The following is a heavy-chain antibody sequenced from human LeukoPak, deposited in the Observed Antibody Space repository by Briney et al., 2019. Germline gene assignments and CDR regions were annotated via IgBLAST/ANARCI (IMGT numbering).Heavy chain of an antibody. J-gene: IGHJ4*02. CDR2: IYYSGST. V-gene: IGHV4-39*01. CDR1: GGSISSSSYY. CDR3: ARRPAAAVFDY. D-gene: IGHD6-13*01. Sequence: SETLSLTCTVSGGSISSSSYYWGWIRQPPGKGLVWIGSIYYSGSTYYNPSLKSRVTISVDTSKNQFSLKLSSVTAADTAVYYCARRPAAAVFDYWGQGTLVTVSS.